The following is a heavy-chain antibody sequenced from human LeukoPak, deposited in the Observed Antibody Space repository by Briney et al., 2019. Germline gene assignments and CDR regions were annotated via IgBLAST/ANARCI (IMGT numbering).Heavy chain of an antibody. J-gene: IGHJ3*02. D-gene: IGHD2-15*01. Sequence: SGGSLRLSCAASGFTFSSYGMHWVRQAPGKGLEWVAFIRYDGSNKYYADSVKGRFTISRDNSKNTLYLQMNSLRAEDTAVYYCVKFSEYCSGGSCFDAFDIWGQGTMVTVSS. CDR2: IRYDGSNK. CDR1: GFTFSSYG. V-gene: IGHV3-30*02. CDR3: VKFSEYCSGGSCFDAFDI.